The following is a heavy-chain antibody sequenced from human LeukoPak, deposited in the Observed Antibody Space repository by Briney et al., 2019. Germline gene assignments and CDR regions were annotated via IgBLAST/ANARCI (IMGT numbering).Heavy chain of an antibody. CDR3: TTDLIYDYVWGSYRPSHFDY. J-gene: IGHJ4*02. CDR2: IKSKTDGGTT. CDR1: GFTFSNAW. D-gene: IGHD3-16*02. V-gene: IGHV3-15*01. Sequence: GGSLRLSCAASGFTFSNAWMSWVRQAPGKGLEWVGRIKSKTDGGTTDYAAPVKGRFTISRDDSKNTLYLQMNSLKTEDTAVYYCTTDLIYDYVWGSYRPSHFDYWGQGTLVTVSS.